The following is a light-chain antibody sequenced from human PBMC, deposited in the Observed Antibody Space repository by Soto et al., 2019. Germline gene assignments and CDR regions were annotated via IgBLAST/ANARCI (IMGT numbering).Light chain of an antibody. CDR2: DVT. CDR3: TSYTTTNTWV. J-gene: IGLJ3*02. CDR1: SSDVGGYSY. Sequence: QSALTQPASVSGSPGQSITISCTGTSSDVGGYSYVSWYQQHPGKAPRLMIFDVTNRPSGVSDRFSSSKSGNSASLTISGLQTEDEADYYCTSYTTTNTWVFGGGTKLTVL. V-gene: IGLV2-14*03.